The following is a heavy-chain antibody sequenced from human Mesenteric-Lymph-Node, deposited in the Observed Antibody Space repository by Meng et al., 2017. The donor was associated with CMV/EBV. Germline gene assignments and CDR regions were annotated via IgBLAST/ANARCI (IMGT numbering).Heavy chain of an antibody. V-gene: IGHV4-31*03. Sequence: LTCTVSSGSNSNDGYYWSWIRQHPGKGLEWIGYTSDSGRTYNNPSLNSRLTISVYRSKNQFSLKLSSVTAADTAVYYCARAVEYYFDSWGQGTLVTVSS. CDR2: TSDSGRT. CDR3: ARAVEYYFDS. CDR1: SGSNSNDGYY. J-gene: IGHJ4*02.